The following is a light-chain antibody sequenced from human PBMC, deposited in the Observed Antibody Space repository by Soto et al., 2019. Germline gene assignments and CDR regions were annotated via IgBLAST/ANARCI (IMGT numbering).Light chain of an antibody. V-gene: IGLV2-8*01. CDR3: SSYAGSTYV. J-gene: IGLJ1*01. CDR1: SSDVGGYNY. CDR2: EVS. Sequence: QSVLTQPPSASGSPGQSVTISCTGTSSDVGGYNYVSWYQQHPGKAPKLTIYEVSKRPSGVPDRFSGSKSGNTASLTVSGLQAEDEADYYCSSYAGSTYVFGTGTKVTVL.